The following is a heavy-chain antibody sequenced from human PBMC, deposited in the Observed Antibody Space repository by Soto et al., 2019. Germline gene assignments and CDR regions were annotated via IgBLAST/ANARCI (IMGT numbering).Heavy chain of an antibody. CDR1: GFSYRSYA. J-gene: IGHJ4*02. V-gene: IGHV3-33*08. D-gene: IGHD1-1*01. CDR3: VRDPYLPTAGRLASLHY. Sequence: PGRSLRLSRAAAGFSYRSYAMPWISTAPDKGQEWVAVIWYDGVNKYYADSVEGRFTISRDNSNNTLYVQMNSLKAEDTAVYYCVRDPYLPTAGRLASLHYWGPGTLVTVSS. CDR2: IWYDGVNK.